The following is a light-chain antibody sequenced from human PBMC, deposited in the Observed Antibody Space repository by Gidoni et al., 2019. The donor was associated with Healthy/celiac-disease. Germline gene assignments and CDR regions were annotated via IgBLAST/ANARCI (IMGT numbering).Light chain of an antibody. CDR2: DAS. Sequence: DIQMTQSPSSLSASVGDRVTITCQASQDISNYLNWYQQKPGKAPKLLIYDASNLETGVPPRFSGSGSGTDFTFTISSLQPEDIATYYCQQYDNFLTFGGGTKVEIK. CDR3: QQYDNFLT. J-gene: IGKJ4*01. CDR1: QDISNY. V-gene: IGKV1-33*01.